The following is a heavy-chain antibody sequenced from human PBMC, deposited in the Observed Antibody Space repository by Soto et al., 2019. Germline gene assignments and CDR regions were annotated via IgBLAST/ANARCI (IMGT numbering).Heavy chain of an antibody. CDR1: GYSISSSNW. V-gene: IGHV4-28*03. CDR3: ARAADY. J-gene: IGHJ4*02. CDR2: IYYSGTT. Sequence: SETLSLTCAVSGYSISSSNWWGWIRQPPGKGLEWIGYIYYSGTTYYNPSLKSRVTMSVDKSKNQFSLNLSSVTAADTAVYYCARAADYWGQGTLVTVSS.